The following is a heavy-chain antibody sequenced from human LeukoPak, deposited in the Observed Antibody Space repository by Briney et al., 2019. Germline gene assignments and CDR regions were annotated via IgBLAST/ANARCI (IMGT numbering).Heavy chain of an antibody. Sequence: PGGSLRLSCAASGFTFSSYAMSWVRQAPGKGLEWVSAISGSGGSTYYADSVKGRFTISRDNSKNTLYLQMNSLRAEDTAVYYCATSPPGIVVVVAAIPDAFDIWGQGTMVTVSS. CDR2: ISGSGGST. CDR1: GFTFSSYA. J-gene: IGHJ3*02. V-gene: IGHV3-23*01. CDR3: ATSPPGIVVVVAAIPDAFDI. D-gene: IGHD2-15*01.